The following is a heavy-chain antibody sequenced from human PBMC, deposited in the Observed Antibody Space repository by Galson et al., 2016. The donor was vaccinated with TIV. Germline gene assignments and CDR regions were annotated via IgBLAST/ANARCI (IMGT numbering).Heavy chain of an antibody. J-gene: IGHJ4*02. CDR2: ISNAGSNQ. CDR1: GFTFSTYG. D-gene: IGHD3-22*01. CDR3: AKVGISGYYSPSPTFFDF. Sequence: SLRLSCAGSGFTFSTYGMRWVRQAPGKGLEWVAGISNAGSNQYYADSVKGRVTISRDNSKNTLYLQMNSLRIEDTAVYYCAKVGISGYYSPSPTFFDFWGQGTLVTVSS. V-gene: IGHV3-30*18.